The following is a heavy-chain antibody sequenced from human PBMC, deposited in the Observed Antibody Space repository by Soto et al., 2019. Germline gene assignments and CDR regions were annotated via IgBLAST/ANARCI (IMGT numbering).Heavy chain of an antibody. D-gene: IGHD3-22*01. Sequence: ASVKVSCKASGYTFTSYAMHWVRQAPGQRFEWMGWINAGNGNTKYSQKFQGRVTITRDTSASTAYMELSSLRSEDTAVYYCARDRGYYDSSGHYYFDYWGQGTLVTVSS. CDR2: INAGNGNT. V-gene: IGHV1-3*01. CDR3: ARDRGYYDSSGHYYFDY. CDR1: GYTFTSYA. J-gene: IGHJ4*02.